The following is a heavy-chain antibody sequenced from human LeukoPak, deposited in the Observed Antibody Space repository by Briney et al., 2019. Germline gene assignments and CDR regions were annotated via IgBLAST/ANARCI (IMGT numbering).Heavy chain of an antibody. D-gene: IGHD2-21*02. CDR2: ISGSGGST. CDR1: GFTFSSYA. CDR3: ARGLTQIPRLATGLGH. V-gene: IGHV3-23*01. J-gene: IGHJ4*02. Sequence: PGGSLRLSCAASGFTFSSYAMSWVRQAPGKGLEWVSAISGSGGSTYYADSVKGRFTISRDNSKNTLYLEMNSLRAEDTAVYYCARGLTQIPRLATGLGHWGQGTLVTVSS.